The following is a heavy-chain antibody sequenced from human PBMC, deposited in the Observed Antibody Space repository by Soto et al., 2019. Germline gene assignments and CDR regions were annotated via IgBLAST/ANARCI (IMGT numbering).Heavy chain of an antibody. J-gene: IGHJ4*02. V-gene: IGHV3-23*01. CDR1: GFPFTSRA. Sequence: EVQLLESGGGLVQPGGSLRLSCAASGFPFTSRAMSWVRQAPGKGLEWVSAISGSGTITYYAYSVKGRFTISRDTSKNTLYLQMNSRSDDDTAVYYCAEWVRYCSGADGRAGGQGTLVTVSS. D-gene: IGHD2-15*01. CDR3: AEWVRYCSGADGRA. CDR2: ISGSGTIT.